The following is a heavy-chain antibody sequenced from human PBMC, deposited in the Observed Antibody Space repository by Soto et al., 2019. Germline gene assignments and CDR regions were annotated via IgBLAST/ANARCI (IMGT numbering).Heavy chain of an antibody. D-gene: IGHD6-19*01. V-gene: IGHV3-23*01. CDR3: ACSGWPDYYYGMGV. Sequence: PGGSLRLSCAASGFTFSSYAMSWVRQAPGKGLEWVSAISGSGGSTYYADSVKGRFTISRDNSKNTLYLQMNSLRAEDTAVYYCACSGWPDYYYGMGVWGQGTTVTVSS. CDR2: ISGSGGST. CDR1: GFTFSSYA. J-gene: IGHJ6*02.